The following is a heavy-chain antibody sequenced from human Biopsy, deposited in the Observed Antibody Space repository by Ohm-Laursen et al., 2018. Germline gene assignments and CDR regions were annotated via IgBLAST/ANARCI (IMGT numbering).Heavy chain of an antibody. CDR2: INHSGRT. CDR3: VRGVDYYDPYHYYALDV. J-gene: IGHJ6*02. V-gene: IGHV4-34*01. CDR1: GESFNGYY. Sequence: SDTLSLTWAVYGESFNGYYWSWIRQTPGKGLEWIGGINHSGRTNYNPSLKSRVTISVDTSKNQFSLKVRSVTAADTAVYYCVRGVDYYDPYHYYALDVWGQGTTVTVSS. D-gene: IGHD3-22*01.